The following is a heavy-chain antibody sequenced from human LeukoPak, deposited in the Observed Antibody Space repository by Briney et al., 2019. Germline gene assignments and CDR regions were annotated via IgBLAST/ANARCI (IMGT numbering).Heavy chain of an antibody. D-gene: IGHD2/OR15-2a*01. V-gene: IGHV1-18*01. CDR1: GYTFTSYG. Sequence: GASVKVSCKASGYTFTSYGISWVRQAPGQGLEWMGWISAYNGNTNYAQKLQGRVTMTRDTSISTVYMELSRLRSDDTAVYYCARPYCNSRSCHDYFDYWGQGTLVTVSS. J-gene: IGHJ4*02. CDR3: ARPYCNSRSCHDYFDY. CDR2: ISAYNGNT.